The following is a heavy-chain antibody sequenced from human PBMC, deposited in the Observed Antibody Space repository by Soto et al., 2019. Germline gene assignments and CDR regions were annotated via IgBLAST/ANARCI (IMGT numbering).Heavy chain of an antibody. CDR2: ISSSSSYI. CDR3: AIDYYGSGSGAGYFDY. Sequence: EVQLVESGGGLVKPGGSLRLSCAASGFTFSSYTINWVRQAPGKGLEWVSSISSSSSYIYFADSVKGRFTISRDNAKNSLYLQMNSLRAEDTAVYHCAIDYYGSGSGAGYFDYWGQGTLVTVSS. CDR1: GFTFSSYT. V-gene: IGHV3-21*01. D-gene: IGHD3-10*01. J-gene: IGHJ4*02.